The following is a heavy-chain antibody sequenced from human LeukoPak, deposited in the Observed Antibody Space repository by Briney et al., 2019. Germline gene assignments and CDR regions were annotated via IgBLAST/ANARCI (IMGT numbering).Heavy chain of an antibody. D-gene: IGHD3-3*01. Sequence: GGSLRLSCAASGFTFSSYGMHWVRQAPGKGLEWVAVISSDGNNKNYVDSVKGRFTFSRDNSKNTLYLQMNSLRAEDTAVYYCARDVTIFGVVIPFDYWGQGTLVTVSS. CDR2: ISSDGNNK. CDR1: GFTFSSYG. CDR3: ARDVTIFGVVIPFDY. J-gene: IGHJ4*02. V-gene: IGHV3-30*03.